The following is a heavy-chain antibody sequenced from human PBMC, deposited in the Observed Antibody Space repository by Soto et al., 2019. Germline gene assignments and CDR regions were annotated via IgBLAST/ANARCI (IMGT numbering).Heavy chain of an antibody. D-gene: IGHD1-26*01. CDR3: ARGRLSERCGMDV. V-gene: IGHV4-30-2*01. CDR1: GGSISSGGYS. Sequence: SETLSLTCAVSGGSISSGGYSWSWIRQPPGKGLEWIGYIYHSGSTYYNPSLKSRVTISVDTSKNQFSLKLSSVTAADTAVYYCARGRLSERCGMDVWGQGTTVTVSS. CDR2: IYHSGST. J-gene: IGHJ6*02.